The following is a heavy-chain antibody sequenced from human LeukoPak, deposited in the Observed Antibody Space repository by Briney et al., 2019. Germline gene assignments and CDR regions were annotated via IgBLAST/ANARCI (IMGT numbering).Heavy chain of an antibody. CDR2: VSGSGGST. J-gene: IGHJ4*02. Sequence: GGTLGLSCAASGFTFSSYGMSWVRQAPGKGLEWVSAVSGSGGSTYYADSVKGRFTISRDNSKNTLYLQMNSLRAEDTAVYYCAKWHQLPYFDYWGQGTLVTVSS. D-gene: IGHD2-2*02. CDR3: AKWHQLPYFDY. V-gene: IGHV3-23*01. CDR1: GFTFSSYG.